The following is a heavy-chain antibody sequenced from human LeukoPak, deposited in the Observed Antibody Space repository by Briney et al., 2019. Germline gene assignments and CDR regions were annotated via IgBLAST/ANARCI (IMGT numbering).Heavy chain of an antibody. J-gene: IGHJ1*01. Sequence: GGSLRLSCAASGFTVSSNYMSWVRQAPGKGLEWVSVIYSGGSTYYADSVKGRFTISRDNSKNTLYLQMNSLRAEDTAVYYCAKALSSSGWYAEYFQHWGQGTLVTVSS. D-gene: IGHD6-19*01. CDR3: AKALSSSGWYAEYFQH. CDR2: IYSGGST. CDR1: GFTVSSNY. V-gene: IGHV3-53*05.